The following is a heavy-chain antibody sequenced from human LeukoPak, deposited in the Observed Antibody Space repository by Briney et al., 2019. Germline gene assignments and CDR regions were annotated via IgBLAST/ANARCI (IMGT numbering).Heavy chain of an antibody. CDR2: ITSAGAI. CDR1: GFTVSKNY. CDR3: ASRESPGYYYGMDV. V-gene: IGHV3-66*01. Sequence: PGGSLRLSCAASGFTVSKNYMTWVRQAPGKGLDCVSVITSAGAIYYADSVKGRFIISRDNSQNTLYLQMNSLRAEDTAVYYCASRESPGYYYGMDVWGQGTTVTVSS. D-gene: IGHD3-10*01. J-gene: IGHJ6*02.